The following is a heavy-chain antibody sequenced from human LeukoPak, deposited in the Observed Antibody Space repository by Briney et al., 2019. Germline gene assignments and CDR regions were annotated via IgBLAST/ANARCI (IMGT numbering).Heavy chain of an antibody. CDR1: GYTFTSYD. V-gene: IGHV1-8*01. J-gene: IGHJ6*02. Sequence: ASVKVSCKASGYTFTSYDINWVRQATGQGLEWMGWVNPNSGNTGYAQKFQGRVTMTRNTSISTAYMELSSLRSEDTAVYYCARFGIAAAVAYYYYGMDVWGQRTTVTVSS. CDR2: VNPNSGNT. D-gene: IGHD6-13*01. CDR3: ARFGIAAAVAYYYYGMDV.